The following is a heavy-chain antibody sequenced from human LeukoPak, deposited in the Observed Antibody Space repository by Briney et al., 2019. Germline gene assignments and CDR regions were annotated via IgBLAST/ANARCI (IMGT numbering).Heavy chain of an antibody. Sequence: ASVKVSCKASGYTFTSYGIIWVRQAPGQGLEWMGWISAYNGNTNYAQKLQGRVTMTTNTSTSTAYMELRSMRTDDTAVYYCARGVTTQYNGFDPWGQGTLVTVSS. CDR2: ISAYNGNT. J-gene: IGHJ5*02. D-gene: IGHD1-14*01. CDR1: GYTFTSYG. V-gene: IGHV1-18*01. CDR3: ARGVTTQYNGFDP.